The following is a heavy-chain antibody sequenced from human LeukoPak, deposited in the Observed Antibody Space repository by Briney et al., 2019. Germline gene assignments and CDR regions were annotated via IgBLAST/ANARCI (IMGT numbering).Heavy chain of an antibody. D-gene: IGHD3-3*01. V-gene: IGHV1-8*03. J-gene: IGHJ5*02. Sequence: ASVKVSCKASGYTFTGYDINWVRQATGQGLEWMGWMNPNSGNTGYAQKFQGRVTITRNTSISTAYMELSSLRSEDTAVYYCARAEIRYYDFWSGYHNWFDPWGQGTLVTVSS. CDR2: MNPNSGNT. CDR1: GYTFTGYD. CDR3: ARAEIRYYDFWSGYHNWFDP.